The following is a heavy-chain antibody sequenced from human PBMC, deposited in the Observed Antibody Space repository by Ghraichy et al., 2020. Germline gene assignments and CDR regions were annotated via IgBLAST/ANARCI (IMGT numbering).Heavy chain of an antibody. J-gene: IGHJ3*02. D-gene: IGHD3-22*01. CDR1: GFTFSSYS. CDR2: ISSSSSYI. V-gene: IGHV3-21*01. Sequence: GVLNISCAASGFTFSSYSMNWVRQAPGKGLEWVSSISSSSSYIYYADSVKGRFTISRDNAKNSLYLQMNSLRAEDTAVYYCARDSTFLQDSSGYSDAFDIWGQGTMVTVSS. CDR3: ARDSTFLQDSSGYSDAFDI.